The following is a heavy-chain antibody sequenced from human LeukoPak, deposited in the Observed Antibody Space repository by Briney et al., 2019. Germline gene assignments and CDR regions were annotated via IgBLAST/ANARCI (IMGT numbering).Heavy chain of an antibody. J-gene: IGHJ3*02. CDR1: GGSFSGYY. V-gene: IGHV4-34*01. Sequence: SETLSLTCAVYGGSFSGYYWSWIRQPPGKGLEWIGFIYHSGSTYYNPSLKSRVTISVDRSKNQFSLKLSSVTAADTAVYYCARTRTYYYDSSGYLDDAFDIWGQGTMVTVSS. D-gene: IGHD3-22*01. CDR2: IYHSGST. CDR3: ARTRTYYYDSSGYLDDAFDI.